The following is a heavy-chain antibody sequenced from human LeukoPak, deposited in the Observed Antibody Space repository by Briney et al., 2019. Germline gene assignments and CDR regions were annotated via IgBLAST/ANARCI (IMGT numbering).Heavy chain of an antibody. D-gene: IGHD6-19*01. Sequence: GGSLRLSCAASGFTFSSYGMSWVRQAPGKGLEWVSGISANGGSTYYADSVKGRFTISRDNAKNSLYLQMNSLRAEDTAVYYCARGQWLGNYWGQGTLVTVSS. CDR2: ISANGGST. CDR3: ARGQWLGNY. CDR1: GFTFSSYG. V-gene: IGHV3-23*01. J-gene: IGHJ4*02.